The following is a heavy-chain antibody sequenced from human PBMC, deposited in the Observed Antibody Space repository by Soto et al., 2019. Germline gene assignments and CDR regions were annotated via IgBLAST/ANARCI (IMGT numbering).Heavy chain of an antibody. CDR2: INPSGGST. V-gene: IGHV1-46*03. CDR1: GYTFTSYY. D-gene: IGHD3-16*02. CDR3: ARENLPLYDYMWGSYLEGPRGFDY. J-gene: IGHJ4*02. Sequence: ASVKVSCKASGYTFTSYYMHWVRQAPGQGLEWMGIINPSGGSTSYAQKFQGRVTMTRDTSTSTVYMELSSLRSEDTAVYYCARENLPLYDYMWGSYLEGPRGFDYWGQGTRVTVSS.